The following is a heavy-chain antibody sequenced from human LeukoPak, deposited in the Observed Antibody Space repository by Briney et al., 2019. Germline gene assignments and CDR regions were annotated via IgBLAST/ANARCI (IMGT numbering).Heavy chain of an antibody. D-gene: IGHD3-3*01. CDR1: GFTVTNNQ. V-gene: IGHV3-66*04. CDR3: AKPDITYYDFWSGYYFDY. J-gene: IGHJ4*02. Sequence: GGSLRLSCAASGFTVTNNQMNWVRQAPGKGLEWVSVIYSGGSTYYADSVKGRFTISRDNSKNTLFLQMNSLRAEDTAVYYCAKPDITYYDFWSGYYFDYWGQGTLVTVSS. CDR2: IYSGGST.